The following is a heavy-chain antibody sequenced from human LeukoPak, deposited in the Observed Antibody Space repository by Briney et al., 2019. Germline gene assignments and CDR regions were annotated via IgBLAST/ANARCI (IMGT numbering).Heavy chain of an antibody. J-gene: IGHJ4*02. V-gene: IGHV3-43D*03. CDR3: AKDGKNYFDY. CDR2: ITWDGGST. CDR1: GFTFDDYS. Sequence: GGSLRLSCAASGFTFDDYSMHWVRQAPGKGLEWVSLITWDGGSTYYADSVKGRFTISRDNSKNSLYLQMNSLRADDTALYYCAKDGKNYFDYWGQGTLVTVSS.